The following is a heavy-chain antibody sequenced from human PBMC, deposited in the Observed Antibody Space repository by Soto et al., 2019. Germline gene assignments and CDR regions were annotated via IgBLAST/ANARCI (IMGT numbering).Heavy chain of an antibody. CDR2: INPATGAA. D-gene: IGHD3-3*01. V-gene: IGHV1-2*02. Sequence: QLHLVQSGAVVKKPGASVTVSCSASGYPVTAYYMHWVRQAPGRGLERMGGINPATGAAKYTQTFQGRVTMTRDTSTSTVFVELSGLTSEDTAVFYWARGGGVGVAGAAAFDMWGQGTLVTVSS. CDR3: ARGGGVGVAGAAAFDM. CDR1: GYPVTAYY. J-gene: IGHJ3*02.